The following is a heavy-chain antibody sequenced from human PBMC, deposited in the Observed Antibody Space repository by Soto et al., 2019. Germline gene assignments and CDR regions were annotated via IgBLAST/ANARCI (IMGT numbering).Heavy chain of an antibody. J-gene: IGHJ4*02. CDR3: AREVRSGYGYRYYFDY. D-gene: IGHD5-18*01. Sequence: GGSLRLSCAASGFTFSDYYMSWIRQAPGKGLEWVSYISSSGSTIYYADSVKGRFTISRDNAKNSLYLQMNSLRAEDTAVYYCAREVRSGYGYRYYFDYWGQGTLVTVS. CDR1: GFTFSDYY. V-gene: IGHV3-11*01. CDR2: ISSSGSTI.